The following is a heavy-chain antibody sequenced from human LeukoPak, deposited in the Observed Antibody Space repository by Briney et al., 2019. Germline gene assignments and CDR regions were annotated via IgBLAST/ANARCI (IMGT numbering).Heavy chain of an antibody. V-gene: IGHV4-34*01. CDR3: AREPGLLWFGETDY. CDR2: VNHSGST. D-gene: IGHD3-10*01. CDR1: GGSFSGYY. J-gene: IGHJ4*02. Sequence: SETLSLTCAVYGGSFSGYYWSWIRQPPGKGLEWVGEVNHSGSTNYNPSLKSRLSLSVEPSKNQFSLKLSSVTAADTAVYYCAREPGLLWFGETDYWGQGTLVTVSS.